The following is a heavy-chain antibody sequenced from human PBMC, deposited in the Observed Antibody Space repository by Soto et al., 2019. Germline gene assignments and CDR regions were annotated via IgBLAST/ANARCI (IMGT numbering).Heavy chain of an antibody. CDR2: IYWDDDK. V-gene: IGHV2-5*02. CDR3: AHSRPTRLLDY. J-gene: IGHJ4*02. CDR1: GFSLSTSGVG. D-gene: IGHD6-6*01. Sequence: QITLKESGPTLVKPTQTLTLTCTFSGFSLSTSGVGVGWIRQPPGKALEWLALIYWDDDKRYSSSVNSRLTLTQDTYKNQVVLTMTNMDPVDTATYYCAHSRPTRLLDYRGQGTLVTVSS.